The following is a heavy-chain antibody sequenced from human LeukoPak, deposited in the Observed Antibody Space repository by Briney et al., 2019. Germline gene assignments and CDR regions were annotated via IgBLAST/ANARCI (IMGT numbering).Heavy chain of an antibody. J-gene: IGHJ4*02. V-gene: IGHV3-66*02. CDR1: GFTVNNNY. CDR2: IYIGGST. Sequence: PGGSLRLSCAASGFTVNNNYMSWVRQAPGKGLEWVSVIYIGGSTYYADSVKGRFTISRDNSKNTLYLQMNSLKTEDTAVYYCARGFSGSCCPGYWGQGTLVTVSS. CDR3: ARGFSGSCCPGY. D-gene: IGHD1-26*01.